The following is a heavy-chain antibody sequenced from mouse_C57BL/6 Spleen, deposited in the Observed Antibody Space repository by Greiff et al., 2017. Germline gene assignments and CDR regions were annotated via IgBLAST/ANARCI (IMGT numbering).Heavy chain of an antibody. J-gene: IGHJ2*01. V-gene: IGHV3-1*01. Sequence: VQLKESGPGMVKPSQSLSLTCTVTGYSITSGYDWHWIRHFPGNKLEWMGYISYSGSTNYNPSLKSRISITHDTSKNHFFLKLNSVTTEDTATYYCAREGGSSPFDYWGQGTTLTVSS. D-gene: IGHD1-1*01. CDR2: ISYSGST. CDR1: GYSITSGYD. CDR3: AREGGSSPFDY.